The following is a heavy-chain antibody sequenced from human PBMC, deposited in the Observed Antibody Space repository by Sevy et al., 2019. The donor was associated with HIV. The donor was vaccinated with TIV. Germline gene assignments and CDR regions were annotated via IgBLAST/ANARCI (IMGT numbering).Heavy chain of an antibody. CDR3: AKGRSSGLGFLDY. J-gene: IGHJ4*02. Sequence: GGSLRLSCAASGFTFDDYAMHWVRQAPGKGLEWVSGISWNSGSIGYADSVKGRFTISRDNAKNSLYLQMNSLRAEDTALYYCAKGRSSGLGFLDYWGQGTLVTVSS. V-gene: IGHV3-9*01. CDR1: GFTFDDYA. D-gene: IGHD6-19*01. CDR2: ISWNSGSI.